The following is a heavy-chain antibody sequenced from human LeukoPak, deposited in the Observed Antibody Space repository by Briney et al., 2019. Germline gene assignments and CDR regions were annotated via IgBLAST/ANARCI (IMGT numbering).Heavy chain of an antibody. CDR1: GGFISSDRDY. CDR2: IYNSGST. CDR3: ARDVLVVYANWFDP. J-gene: IGHJ5*02. Sequence: SQTLSLTCTVSGGFISSDRDYWSWIRQPAGKGLEWFGRIYNSGSTNYNPSLKSRLTIAVDTSKNQFSLKLSPVSPGDTAVYYCARDVLVVYANWFDPWGQGTLVTVSS. D-gene: IGHD2-2*01. V-gene: IGHV4-61*02.